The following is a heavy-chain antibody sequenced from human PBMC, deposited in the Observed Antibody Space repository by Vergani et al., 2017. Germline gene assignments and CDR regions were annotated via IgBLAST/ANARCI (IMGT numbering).Heavy chain of an antibody. Sequence: QEQLVQSGAEVRKPGASVKVSCKASGYNFTRFDINWVRLATGQGLEWMGWMNPKSGNTAYAAKFQGRITMTRDSSTDTAYMEMKSLRSEDTAIYFCARGFLDSKYRHNWFGPWGQGTVVTVSS. CDR1: GYNFTRFD. D-gene: IGHD3/OR15-3a*01. V-gene: IGHV1-8*01. CDR3: ARGFLDSKYRHNWFGP. CDR2: MNPKSGNT. J-gene: IGHJ5*02.